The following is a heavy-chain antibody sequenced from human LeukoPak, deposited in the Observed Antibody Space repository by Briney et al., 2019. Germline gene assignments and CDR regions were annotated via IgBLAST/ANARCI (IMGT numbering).Heavy chain of an antibody. J-gene: IGHJ6*02. CDR1: GGSISSYY. Sequence: SETLSLTCTVSGGSISSYYWSWIRQPPGKGLEWIGYIYYSGSTNYNPSLKSRVTISVDTSKNQFSLKLSSVTAADTAVYYCARGYYYYGMDVRGQGTTVTVSS. V-gene: IGHV4-59*08. CDR2: IYYSGST. CDR3: ARGYYYYGMDV.